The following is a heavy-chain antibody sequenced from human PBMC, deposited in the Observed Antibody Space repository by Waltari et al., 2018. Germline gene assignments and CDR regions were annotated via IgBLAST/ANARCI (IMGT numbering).Heavy chain of an antibody. J-gene: IGHJ4*02. Sequence: QLQLQESGPGLVKPSETLSLTCTVSGGSISSSSYYWGWLRQPPGKGLEWIGGIYYSGSTYYNPSLKSRVTISVDTSKNQFSLKLSSVTAADTAVYYCARPRGAQWNSFTFDYWGQGTLVTVSS. D-gene: IGHD1-7*01. CDR2: IYYSGST. V-gene: IGHV4-39*01. CDR1: GGSISSSSYY. CDR3: ARPRGAQWNSFTFDY.